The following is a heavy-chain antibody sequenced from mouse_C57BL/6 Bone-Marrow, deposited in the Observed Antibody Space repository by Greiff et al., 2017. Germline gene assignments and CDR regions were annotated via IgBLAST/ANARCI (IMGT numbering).Heavy chain of an antibody. CDR1: GYTFTSYW. Sequence: QVQLQQSGAELVRPGTSVKLSCKASGYTFTSYWMHWVKQRPGQGLEWIGVIDPSDSYTNYNQKFKGKATLTVDTSSSTAYMQLSSLTSEDSAVYYCAREGDSSGYVKFAYWGQGTLVTVSA. D-gene: IGHD3-2*02. CDR3: AREGDSSGYVKFAY. J-gene: IGHJ3*01. V-gene: IGHV1-59*01. CDR2: IDPSDSYT.